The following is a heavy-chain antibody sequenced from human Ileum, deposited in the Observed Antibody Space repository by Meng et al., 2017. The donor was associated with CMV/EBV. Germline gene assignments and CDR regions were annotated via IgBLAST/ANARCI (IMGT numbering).Heavy chain of an antibody. CDR1: GYTFTSYY. J-gene: IGHJ4*02. V-gene: IGHV1-46*01. CDR2: INPSGGST. CDR3: ARVEYSSSSARGSGDY. D-gene: IGHD6-6*01. Sequence: ASVKVSCKASGYTFTSYYMHWVRQAPGQGLEWMGIINPSGGSTSYAQKFQGRVTMTRDTSTSTVYMELSSLRSEDMAVYYCARVEYSSSSARGSGDYWGQGTLVTVSS.